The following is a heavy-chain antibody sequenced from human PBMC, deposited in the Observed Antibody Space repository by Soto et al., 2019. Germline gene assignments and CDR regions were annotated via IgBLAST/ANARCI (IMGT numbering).Heavy chain of an antibody. CDR3: AKYYLRSSNVFDV. D-gene: IGHD2-2*01. V-gene: IGHV3-30*18. CDR1: GFTFSNYG. CDR2: ISYDGSTK. J-gene: IGHJ3*01. Sequence: PGGSLRLPCAAGGFTFSNYGMHWVCRTPAKGLQWVAAISYDGSTKNYAESVKGRFFISRDKSKNSVFLHMNSLRIQDTALYCCAKYYLRSSNVFDVWGRGTVVTVSS.